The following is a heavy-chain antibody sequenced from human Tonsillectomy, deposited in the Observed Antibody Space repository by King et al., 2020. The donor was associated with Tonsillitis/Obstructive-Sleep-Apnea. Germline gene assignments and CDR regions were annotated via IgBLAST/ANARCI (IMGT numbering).Heavy chain of an antibody. CDR1: GYTFTGYY. D-gene: IGHD2-15*01. V-gene: IGHV1-2*02. Sequence: QLVQSGAEVKKPGASVKVSCKASGYTFTGYYMHWVRQAPGQGLEWMGWISPNSGGTNYAQKFQGRLTMTRDTSISTAYMELSSLRSDDTAVYYCARDSGQYCSADSCYSAEDYWGQGTLVTVSS. J-gene: IGHJ4*02. CDR3: ARDSGQYCSADSCYSAEDY. CDR2: ISPNSGGT.